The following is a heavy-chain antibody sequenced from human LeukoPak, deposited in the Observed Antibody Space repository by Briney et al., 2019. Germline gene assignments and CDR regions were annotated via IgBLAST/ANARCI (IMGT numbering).Heavy chain of an antibody. D-gene: IGHD3-10*01. CDR3: ASYTMVRGIDY. CDR2: INHSGST. Sequence: PSETLSLTCAVYGGSFSGYYWSWIRQPPGKGLEWIGEINHSGSTNYNPSPKSRLTISVDTSKNQFSVKLSAVTAADTAVYYCASYTMVRGIDYWGQGTLVTVAS. V-gene: IGHV4-34*01. J-gene: IGHJ4*02. CDR1: GGSFSGYY.